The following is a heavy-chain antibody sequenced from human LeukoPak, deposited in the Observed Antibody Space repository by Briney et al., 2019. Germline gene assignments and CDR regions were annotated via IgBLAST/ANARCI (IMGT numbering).Heavy chain of an antibody. CDR2: IFPRDSDT. CDR1: GYSFTNYW. Sequence: GESLKISCKGSGYSFTNYWIGWVRQMPGKGLEWMGIIFPRDSDTRYSPSFQGQVTISADKSISTAYLQWNSLKASDTAMYYCARASWQLIQLYYFDYWGQGTLVTVSS. V-gene: IGHV5-51*01. D-gene: IGHD6-13*01. J-gene: IGHJ4*02. CDR3: ARASWQLIQLYYFDY.